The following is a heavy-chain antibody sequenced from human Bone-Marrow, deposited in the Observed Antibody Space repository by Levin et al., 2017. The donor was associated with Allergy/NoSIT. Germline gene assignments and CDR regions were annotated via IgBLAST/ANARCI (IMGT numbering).Heavy chain of an antibody. CDR3: AKSPTPLRPLDY. CDR1: GFTFSRYA. Sequence: HAGGSLRLSCAASGFTFSRYAMNWVRQAPGKGLEWVSSIKDSGDSTYYADSVKGRYTIFRDNSKNTVYLQMNSLRVEDTATYFCAKSPTPLRPLDYWGQGTRVTVSS. V-gene: IGHV3-23*01. CDR2: IKDSGDST. D-gene: IGHD4-17*01. J-gene: IGHJ4*02.